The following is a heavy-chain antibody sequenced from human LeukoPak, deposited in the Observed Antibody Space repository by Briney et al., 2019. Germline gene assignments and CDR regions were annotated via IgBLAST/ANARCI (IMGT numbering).Heavy chain of an antibody. CDR2: SHYSENS. Sequence: SSETLSLTCTVSGAPITSYYWSWIRQPPGKGLEWIGYSHYSENSRYNPSLKSRLTISVDTSENQFSLKLTSVTAADTAVYYCARMGTTFDGFDIWSQGTLVTVS. D-gene: IGHD1-7*01. CDR3: ARMGTTFDGFDI. J-gene: IGHJ3*02. V-gene: IGHV4-59*01. CDR1: GAPITSYY.